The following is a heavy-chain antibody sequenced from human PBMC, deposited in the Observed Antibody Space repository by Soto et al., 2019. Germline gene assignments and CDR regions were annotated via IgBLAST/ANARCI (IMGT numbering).Heavy chain of an antibody. Sequence: GASVKVSCKASGYTFTSYAMHWVRQAPGQRLEWMGWINAGNGNTKYSQKFQGRVTITRDTSASTAYMELSSLRSEDTAVYYCASLYSNYALIDYYYYGMDVWGQGTTVTVSS. V-gene: IGHV1-3*01. CDR1: GYTFTSYA. CDR3: ASLYSNYALIDYYYYGMDV. D-gene: IGHD4-4*01. J-gene: IGHJ6*02. CDR2: INAGNGNT.